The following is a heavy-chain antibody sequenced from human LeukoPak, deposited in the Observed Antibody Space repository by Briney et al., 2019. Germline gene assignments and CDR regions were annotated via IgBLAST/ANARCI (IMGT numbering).Heavy chain of an antibody. CDR1: GFTFSSYE. J-gene: IGHJ4*02. CDR3: ASRTKWWEYSSGWYY. Sequence: GGSLRLSCAASGFTFSSYEMNWVRQTPGKGLEWVSYISSSGSTIYYADSVKGRFTISRDNAKNSLYLQMNSLRAEDTAVYYCASRTKWWEYSSGWYYWGQGTLVTVSS. CDR2: ISSSGSTI. D-gene: IGHD6-19*01. V-gene: IGHV3-48*03.